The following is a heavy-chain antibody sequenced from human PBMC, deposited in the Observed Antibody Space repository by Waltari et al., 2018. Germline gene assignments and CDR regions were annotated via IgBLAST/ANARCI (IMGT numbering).Heavy chain of an antibody. CDR1: GFTFSNYA. CDR2: ISGSGGST. V-gene: IGHV3-23*04. D-gene: IGHD3-10*01. J-gene: IGHJ4*02. Sequence: EVQLVESGGGLVQPGGSLRLSCAASGFTFSNYAMNWVRQAPGKGLEWVSGISGSGGSTYYADSENGRITISRDNSKNTLYLQMNSLRGEDTAVYYCAKEGALVSLGRGVPPFGLDYWGQGTLVTVSS. CDR3: AKEGALVSLGRGVPPFGLDY.